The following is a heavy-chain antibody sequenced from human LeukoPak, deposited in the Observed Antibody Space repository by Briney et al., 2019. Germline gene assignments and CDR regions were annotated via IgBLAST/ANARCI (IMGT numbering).Heavy chain of an antibody. Sequence: GGSLRLSCAASGSTFSDYSLHWVRQAPGKGLEWVANIKPDGSTKYYVDSEEGRFTISRDNAKNSLYLQMNSLRAEDTAVYYCARDRSFGTLDFWGQGTLVTVSS. V-gene: IGHV3-7*01. J-gene: IGHJ4*02. CDR1: GSTFSDYS. CDR2: IKPDGSTK. D-gene: IGHD5-18*01. CDR3: ARDRSFGTLDF.